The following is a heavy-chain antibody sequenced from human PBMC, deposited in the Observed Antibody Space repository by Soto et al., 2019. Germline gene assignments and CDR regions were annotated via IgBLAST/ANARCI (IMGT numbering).Heavy chain of an antibody. D-gene: IGHD6-13*01. Sequence: EEQLVESGGGLVQPGGSLRLSCAASGFTFSSTWMHWFRQVPGKGPVWVSRINSDGSSTSYADSVKGRFIISRDNAKNTLYLQMNSLRVEDTAVYYCARERIFQQQMLEEWFDPWGQGTLVTVSS. J-gene: IGHJ5*02. CDR3: ARERIFQQQMLEEWFDP. CDR1: GFTFSSTW. V-gene: IGHV3-74*01. CDR2: INSDGSST.